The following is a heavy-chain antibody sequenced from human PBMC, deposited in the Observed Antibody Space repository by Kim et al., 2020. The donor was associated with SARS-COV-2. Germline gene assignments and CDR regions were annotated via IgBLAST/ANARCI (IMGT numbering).Heavy chain of an antibody. CDR1: GFTFSSYA. CDR3: AKDRDYYGSGLGGYER. V-gene: IGHV3-23*01. D-gene: IGHD3-10*01. J-gene: IGHJ4*02. Sequence: GGSLRLSCAASGFTFSSYAMSWVRQAPGKGLEWVSAISGSGGSTYYADSVKGRFTISRDNSKNTLYLQMNSLRAEDTAVYYCAKDRDYYGSGLGGYERWGQGTLVTVSS. CDR2: ISGSGGST.